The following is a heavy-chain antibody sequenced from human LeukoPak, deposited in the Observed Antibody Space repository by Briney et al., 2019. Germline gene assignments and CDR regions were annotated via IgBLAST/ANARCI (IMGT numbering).Heavy chain of an antibody. J-gene: IGHJ3*02. Sequence: PSETLSLTCAVYGGSFSGYYWSWIRQPPGKGLEWIGEINHSGSTNYNPSLKSRVTISVDTSKNQFSLKLSSVTAADTAVYYCAMALGGTNDAFDIWGQGTMVTVSS. CDR1: GGSFSGYY. D-gene: IGHD1/OR15-1a*01. V-gene: IGHV4-34*01. CDR3: AMALGGTNDAFDI. CDR2: INHSGST.